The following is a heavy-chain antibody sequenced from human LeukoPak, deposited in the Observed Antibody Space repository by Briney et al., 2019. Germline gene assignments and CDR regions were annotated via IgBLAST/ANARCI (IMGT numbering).Heavy chain of an antibody. J-gene: IGHJ3*02. V-gene: IGHV3-48*01. CDR2: ISSSSSTI. Sequence: PGGSLRLSCAASGFTFSGSAMHWVRQASGKGLEWVSYISSSSSTIYYADSVEGRFTISRDNSKNTLYLQMNSLRAEDTAVYYCAKRVPYGDYADAFDIWGQGTMVTVSS. D-gene: IGHD4-17*01. CDR1: GFTFSGSA. CDR3: AKRVPYGDYADAFDI.